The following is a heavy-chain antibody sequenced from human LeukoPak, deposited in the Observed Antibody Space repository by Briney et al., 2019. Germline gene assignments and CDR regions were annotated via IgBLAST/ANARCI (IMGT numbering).Heavy chain of an antibody. CDR1: GYTFTSYG. D-gene: IGHD3-22*01. CDR2: ISAYNGNT. CDR3: ARDPWYYYDSSGYYYYYGMDV. Sequence: VSVKVSCKASGYTFTSYGISWVRQAPGQGLEWMGWISAYNGNTNYAQKLQGRVTMTTDTSTSTAYMELRGLRSDDTAVYYCARDPWYYYDSSGYYYYYGMDVWGQGTTVTVSS. J-gene: IGHJ6*02. V-gene: IGHV1-18*01.